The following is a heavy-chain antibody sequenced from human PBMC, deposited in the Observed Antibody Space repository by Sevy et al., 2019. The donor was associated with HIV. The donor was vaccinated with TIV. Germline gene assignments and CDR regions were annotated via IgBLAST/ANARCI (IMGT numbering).Heavy chain of an antibody. CDR2: ISYDGSNK. CDR3: AKDTHSSGWPYYYYYYMDV. D-gene: IGHD6-19*01. CDR1: GFTFSSYG. J-gene: IGHJ6*03. V-gene: IGHV3-30*18. Sequence: GGSLRLSCAASGFTFSSYGMRWVRQAPGKGLEWVAVISYDGSNKYYADSVKGRFTISRDNSKNTLYLQMNSLRAEDTAVYYCAKDTHSSGWPYYYYYYMDVWGKGTTVTVSS.